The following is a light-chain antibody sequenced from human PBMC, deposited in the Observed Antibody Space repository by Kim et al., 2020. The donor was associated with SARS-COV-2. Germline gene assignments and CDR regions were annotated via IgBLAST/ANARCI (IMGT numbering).Light chain of an antibody. CDR2: QDS. J-gene: IGLJ1*01. CDR1: KLGDKY. V-gene: IGLV3-1*01. CDR3: QAWDSSSYV. Sequence: VSPGQTASITCAGDKLGDKYACWYQQKPGQSPVLVIYQDSKRPSGIPERFSGANSGNTATLTISGTQALDEADYYCQAWDSSSYVFGAGTKVTVL.